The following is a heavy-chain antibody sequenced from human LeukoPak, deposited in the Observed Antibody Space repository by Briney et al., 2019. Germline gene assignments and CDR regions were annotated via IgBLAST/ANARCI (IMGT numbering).Heavy chain of an antibody. CDR1: GYSFTSYW. J-gene: IGHJ5*02. V-gene: IGHV5-10-1*01. D-gene: IGHD6-19*01. Sequence: GESLKISCKGSGYSFTSYWISWVRQMPGKGLDGIGRIVPSDSYTNYSPSFQGHVTISADKSISTAYLQWSSLKASDTAMYYCARLSSSNWFDPWGQGTLVTVSS. CDR3: ARLSSSNWFDP. CDR2: IVPSDSYT.